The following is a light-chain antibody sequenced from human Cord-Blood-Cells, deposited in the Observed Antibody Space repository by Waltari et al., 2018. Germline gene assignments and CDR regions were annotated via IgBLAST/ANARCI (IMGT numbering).Light chain of an antibody. V-gene: IGKV3-20*01. CDR3: QQYGSSPPNT. J-gene: IGKJ2*01. Sequence: EIVLPQSPGTLSLSPGERATLSCRASQSVSSSDLAWYQQKPGQAPRLLIYGASSRATGIPDRCSGSGSGTDFTLTISRLEPEDFAVYYCQQYGSSPPNTFGQGTKLEIK. CDR2: GAS. CDR1: QSVSSSD.